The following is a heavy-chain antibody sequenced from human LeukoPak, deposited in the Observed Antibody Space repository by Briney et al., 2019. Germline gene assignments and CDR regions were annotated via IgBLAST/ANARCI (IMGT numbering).Heavy chain of an antibody. CDR2: INPSGGST. D-gene: IGHD3-10*01. V-gene: IGHV1-46*01. CDR3: AKDGNNYYGSGSYAY. J-gene: IGHJ4*02. CDR1: GYTFTSYY. Sequence: ASVKVSCKASGYTFTSYYMHWVRQAPGQGLEWMGIINPSGGSTSYAQKFQGRVTMTRDMSTSTVYMELSSLRSEDTAVYYCAKDGNNYYGSGSYAYWGQGTLVTVSS.